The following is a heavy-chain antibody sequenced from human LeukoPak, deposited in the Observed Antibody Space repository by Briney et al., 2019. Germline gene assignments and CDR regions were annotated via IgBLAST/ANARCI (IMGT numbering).Heavy chain of an antibody. Sequence: PGGSLRLSCAASGFTFDDYAMHWVRQAPGKGLEWVSGISWNSGSIGYADSVKGRFTISRDNAKNSLYLQMNSLRAEDTALYYCAKDSVAIFGVITVFDYWGQRTLVTVSS. CDR2: ISWNSGSI. CDR1: GFTFDDYA. CDR3: AKDSVAIFGVITVFDY. J-gene: IGHJ4*02. V-gene: IGHV3-9*01. D-gene: IGHD3-3*01.